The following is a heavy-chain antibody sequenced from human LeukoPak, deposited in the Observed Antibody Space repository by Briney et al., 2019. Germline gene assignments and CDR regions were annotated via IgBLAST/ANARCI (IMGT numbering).Heavy chain of an antibody. Sequence: ASVKVSCKVSGYTLIELSMHWVRQAPGKGLEWMGGFDPEDGETIYAQRFQGRVTMTEDTSTDTAYMELGRLRSEDTAVYYCATVAQGVVGGTGSLDYWGQGTLVTVSS. J-gene: IGHJ4*02. CDR3: ATVAQGVVGGTGSLDY. D-gene: IGHD1-26*01. CDR2: FDPEDGET. V-gene: IGHV1-24*01. CDR1: GYTLIELS.